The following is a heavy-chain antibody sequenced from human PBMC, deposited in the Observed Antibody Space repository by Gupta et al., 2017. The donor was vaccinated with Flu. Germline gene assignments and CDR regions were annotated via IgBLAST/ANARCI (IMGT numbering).Heavy chain of an antibody. V-gene: IGHV4-34*01. Sequence: QVQLQQWGAGLLKPSETLSLTCAVYGGSFSGYYWSWIRQPPGKRLEWIGEINHSGSTNYNPSLKSRVTISVDTSKNQFSLKLSSVTAADTAVYYCARGHSSGWYIGIGGNWFDPWGQGTLVTVSS. CDR2: INHSGST. J-gene: IGHJ5*02. D-gene: IGHD6-19*01. CDR1: GGSFSGYY. CDR3: ARGHSSGWYIGIGGNWFDP.